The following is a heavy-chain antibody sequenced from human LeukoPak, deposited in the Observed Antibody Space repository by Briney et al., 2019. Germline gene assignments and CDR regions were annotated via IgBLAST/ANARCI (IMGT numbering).Heavy chain of an antibody. Sequence: SVTVSCKASGGTFSSYAMSWVRQAPGQGVEWMGGIIPILGIANYAQNFQGRVTITADKSTSTAYMELSSLISEDTAVYYCAITMSHYYDISGYGYWGQGTLVTVSS. CDR3: AITMSHYYDISGYGY. J-gene: IGHJ4*02. V-gene: IGHV1-69*04. CDR1: GGTFSSYA. D-gene: IGHD3-22*01. CDR2: IIPILGIA.